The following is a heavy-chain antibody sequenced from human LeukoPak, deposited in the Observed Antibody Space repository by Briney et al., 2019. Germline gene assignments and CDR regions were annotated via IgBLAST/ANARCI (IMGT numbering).Heavy chain of an antibody. CDR1: GFTFSSYS. V-gene: IGHV3-21*01. CDR2: ISSSSSYI. Sequence: GGSLRLSCAASGFTFSSYSMNWVRQAPGKGLEWVSSISSSSSYIYYADSVEGRFTISRDNAKNSLYLQMDSLRAEDTAVYYCAREGQSGIVATAYYFDYWGQGTLVTVSS. CDR3: AREGQSGIVATAYYFDY. D-gene: IGHD5-12*01. J-gene: IGHJ4*02.